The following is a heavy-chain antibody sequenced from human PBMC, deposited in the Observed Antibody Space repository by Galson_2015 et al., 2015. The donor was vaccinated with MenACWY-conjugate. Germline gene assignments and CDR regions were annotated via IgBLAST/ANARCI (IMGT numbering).Heavy chain of an antibody. Sequence: PALVKPTQTLTLTCTFSGFSFSSSGMCVSWIRQPPGKALEWVARVDWDNDKYYSSSLKTRLTISKDTSNNQVVLTMTNMDPVDTGTYYCARIRPTGSGYFDYWGQGTLVTVSS. V-gene: IGHV2-70*11. CDR2: VDWDNDK. CDR3: ARIRPTGSGYFDY. CDR1: GFSFSSSGMC. D-gene: IGHD2-15*01. J-gene: IGHJ4*02.